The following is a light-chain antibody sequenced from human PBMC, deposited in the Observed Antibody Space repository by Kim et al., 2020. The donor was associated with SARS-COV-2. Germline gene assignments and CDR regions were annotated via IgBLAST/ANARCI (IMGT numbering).Light chain of an antibody. CDR1: VLAKKY. Sequence: SVSPGQTARSTCSGDVLAKKYARWFQQKPGLAPVVVIYKDSGRPSGIPERFSGSRSGTTVILTISGAQVEDEADYYCYSAADNNRVFGGGTQLTVL. CDR3: YSAADNNRV. J-gene: IGLJ3*02. V-gene: IGLV3-27*01. CDR2: KDS.